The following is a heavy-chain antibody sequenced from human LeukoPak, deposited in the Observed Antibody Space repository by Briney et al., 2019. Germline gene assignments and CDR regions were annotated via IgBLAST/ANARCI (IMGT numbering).Heavy chain of an antibody. Sequence: SGPTLVNPSQTLTLTCTFSGFSLSTSGVGVGWIRQPPGKALEWLALIYWNDDKRYSPSLKSRLTITKDTSKNQVVLTMTNMDPVDTATYYCAHRVYRMPVTTRYNWFDPWGQGTLVTVSS. CDR3: AHRVYRMPVTTRYNWFDP. CDR1: GFSLSTSGVG. CDR2: IYWNDDK. D-gene: IGHD4-17*01. J-gene: IGHJ5*02. V-gene: IGHV2-5*01.